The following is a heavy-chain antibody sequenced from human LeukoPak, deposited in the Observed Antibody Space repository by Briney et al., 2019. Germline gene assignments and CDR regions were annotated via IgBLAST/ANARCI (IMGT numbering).Heavy chain of an antibody. J-gene: IGHJ4*02. CDR1: GFTFSDYY. CDR3: ARAEAAAGITFPAFDY. CDR2: ISSSSSYI. Sequence: PGGSLRLSCAASGFTFSDYYMSWIRQAPGKGLEWVSSISSSSSYIYYADSVKGRFTISRDNAKNSLYLQMNSLRAEDTAVYYCARAEAAAGITFPAFDYWGQGTLVTVSS. V-gene: IGHV3-11*06. D-gene: IGHD6-13*01.